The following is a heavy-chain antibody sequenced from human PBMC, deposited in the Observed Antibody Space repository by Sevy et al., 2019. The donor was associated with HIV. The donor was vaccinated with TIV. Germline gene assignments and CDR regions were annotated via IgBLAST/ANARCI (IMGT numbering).Heavy chain of an antibody. CDR1: GYTFTGYY. V-gene: IGHV1-2*02. Sequence: ASVKVSCKASGYTFTGYYMHWVRQAPGQGLEWMGWINPNSGGTNYAQTFQGRVTMTRDTSISTAYMELSRLRSDDTAVYYCARPTRPHYYDSSMDVWGQGTTVTVSS. J-gene: IGHJ6*02. D-gene: IGHD3-22*01. CDR3: ARPTRPHYYDSSMDV. CDR2: INPNSGGT.